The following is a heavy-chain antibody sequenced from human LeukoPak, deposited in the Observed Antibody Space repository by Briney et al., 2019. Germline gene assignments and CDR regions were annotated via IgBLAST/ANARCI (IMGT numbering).Heavy chain of an antibody. CDR2: INWIGGST. V-gene: IGHV3-20*04. CDR1: GFTFSSYA. J-gene: IGHJ5*02. Sequence: PGGSLRLSCAASGFTFSSYAMSWVRQAPGKGLEWVSGINWIGGSTGYADSVKGRFIISRDNTKNSLYLQMSSLRAEDTAVYYCAKGVSKNPWGQGTLVTVSS. CDR3: AKGVSKNP.